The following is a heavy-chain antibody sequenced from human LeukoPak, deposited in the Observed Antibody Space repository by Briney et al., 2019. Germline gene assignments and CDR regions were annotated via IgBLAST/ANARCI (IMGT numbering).Heavy chain of an antibody. Sequence: SETLSLTCAVYGGSFSGYYWRWIRQPPGEGLGWVGEINHSGSTNYNPSLKRRVPISVDTSKNQFSLKLSSVTAADTAVYYCARWAHAFDIWGQGTMVTVSS. V-gene: IGHV4-34*01. CDR2: INHSGST. J-gene: IGHJ3*02. CDR3: ARWAHAFDI. CDR1: GGSFSGYY.